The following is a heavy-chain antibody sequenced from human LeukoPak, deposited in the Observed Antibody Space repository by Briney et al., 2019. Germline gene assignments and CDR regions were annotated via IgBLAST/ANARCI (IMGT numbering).Heavy chain of an antibody. CDR1: GFTVSSKY. CDR2: IYTGETT. D-gene: IGHD3-22*01. CDR3: ARETYYYDSENWFDP. Sequence: GGSLRLSCAASGFTVSSKYMSWVRQAPGKGLEWVSVIYTGETTYYADSVKGRFTISRDNSKNTLYLQMDGLRVEDTAVYYCARETYYYDSENWFDPWGQGTLVTVSS. V-gene: IGHV3-66*01. J-gene: IGHJ5*02.